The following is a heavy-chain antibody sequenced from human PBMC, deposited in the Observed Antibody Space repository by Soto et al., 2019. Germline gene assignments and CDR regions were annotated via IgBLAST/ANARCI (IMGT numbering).Heavy chain of an antibody. CDR2: ITASGSAT. Sequence: EVQVLESGGGLVQPGGSLRLSCAASGFTFSSFAMSWVRQAPGKGLDWVSAITASGSATYYADSVKGRFTISRDSSKNTLYLQMNSLRAEDTAAYYCAKVAARDGYYHYYMDVWGKGTTVTVSS. J-gene: IGHJ6*03. CDR3: AKVAARDGYYHYYMDV. CDR1: GFTFSSFA. D-gene: IGHD6-6*01. V-gene: IGHV3-23*01.